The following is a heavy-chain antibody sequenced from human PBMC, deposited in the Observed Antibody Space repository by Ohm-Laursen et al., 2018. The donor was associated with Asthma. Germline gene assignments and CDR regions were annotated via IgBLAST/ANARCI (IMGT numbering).Heavy chain of an antibody. CDR3: ARYSSSWFYYYYGMDV. CDR1: GGSFSGYY. D-gene: IGHD6-13*01. V-gene: IGHV4-34*01. Sequence: GTLSLTCAVYGGSFSGYYWSWIRQPPGKGLEWIGEINHSGSTNYNPSLKSRVTISVDTSKNQFSLKLSSVTAADTAVYYCARYSSSWFYYYYGMDVWGQGTTVTVSS. J-gene: IGHJ6*02. CDR2: INHSGST.